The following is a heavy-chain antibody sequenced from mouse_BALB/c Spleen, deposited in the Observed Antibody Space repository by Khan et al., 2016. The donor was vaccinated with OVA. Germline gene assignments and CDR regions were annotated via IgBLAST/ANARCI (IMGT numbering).Heavy chain of an antibody. D-gene: IGHD1-1*01. CDR3: AKGVWYYYYTLDF. CDR1: GFSLSDYG. V-gene: IGHV2-6-5*01. Sequence: QVQLKQSGPGLVAPSQNLSITCTVSGFSLSDYGVSWIRQPPGKGLEWLGAIWGGGSTYYNSALKSRLSISKDNSTSQVFLKMSSLQSADKAMFYCAKGVWYYYYTLDFWGQGTSVTVSS. CDR2: IWGGGST. J-gene: IGHJ4*01.